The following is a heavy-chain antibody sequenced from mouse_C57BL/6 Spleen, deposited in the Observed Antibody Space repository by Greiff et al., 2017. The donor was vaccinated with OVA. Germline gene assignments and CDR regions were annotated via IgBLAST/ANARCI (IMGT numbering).Heavy chain of an antibody. J-gene: IGHJ4*01. CDR3: ARYDGYYEDAMDY. V-gene: IGHV1-26*01. D-gene: IGHD2-3*01. Sequence: EVQLQQSGPELVKPGASVKISCKASGYTFTDYYMNWVKQSHGKSLEWIGDINPNNGGTSYNQKFKGKATLTVDKSSSTAYMELRSLTSEDSAVYYCARYDGYYEDAMDYWGQGTSVTVSS. CDR1: GYTFTDYY. CDR2: INPNNGGT.